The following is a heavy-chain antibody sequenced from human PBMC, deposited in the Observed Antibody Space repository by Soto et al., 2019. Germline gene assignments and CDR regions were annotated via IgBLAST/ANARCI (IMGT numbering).Heavy chain of an antibody. CDR1: GGSISSYY. CDR2: IYYSGST. Sequence: PSETLSLTCTVSGGSISSYYWSWIRQPPGKGLEWIGDIYYSGSTNYNPSLKSRVTISVDTSKNQFSLKLSSVTAADTAVYYCARAGGVRSKWFDLWGPGTLVTVSS. V-gene: IGHV4-59*08. D-gene: IGHD3-10*01. J-gene: IGHJ5*02. CDR3: ARAGGVRSKWFDL.